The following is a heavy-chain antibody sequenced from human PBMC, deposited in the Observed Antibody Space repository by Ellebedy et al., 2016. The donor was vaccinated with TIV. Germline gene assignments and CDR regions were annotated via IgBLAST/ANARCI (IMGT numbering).Heavy chain of an antibody. Sequence: SVKVSXKASGGTFSSYAISWVRQAPGQGLEWMGGIIPIFGTANYAQKFQGRVTITADESTSTAYMELSSLRSEDTAVYYCARDAELPQDYGMDVWGQGTTVTVSS. J-gene: IGHJ6*02. CDR3: ARDAELPQDYGMDV. CDR2: IIPIFGTA. CDR1: GGTFSSYA. V-gene: IGHV1-69*13. D-gene: IGHD1-14*01.